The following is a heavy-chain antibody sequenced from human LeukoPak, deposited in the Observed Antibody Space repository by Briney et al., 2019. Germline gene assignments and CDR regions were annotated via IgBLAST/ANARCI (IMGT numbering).Heavy chain of an antibody. CDR2: IIPILGIA. J-gene: IGHJ6*02. D-gene: IGHD2-2*01. Sequence: ASVKVSCKASGGTFSSYAISWVRQAPGQGLEWMGRIIPILGIANYAQKFQGRVTITADKSTSTAYMELSSLRSEDTAAYYCARVRRSHCSSTSCYRTYYYYYGMDVWGQGTTVTVSS. CDR1: GGTFSSYA. V-gene: IGHV1-69*04. CDR3: ARVRRSHCSSTSCYRTYYYYYGMDV.